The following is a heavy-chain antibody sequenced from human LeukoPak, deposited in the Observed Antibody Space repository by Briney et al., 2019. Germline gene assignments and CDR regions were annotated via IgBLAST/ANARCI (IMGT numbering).Heavy chain of an antibody. J-gene: IGHJ4*02. Sequence: ASVKVPCKASGYTFTSYCIHWVRQAPGQGLEWMGIIDPSGGSTNYAQKFQGRVTMTRDTSTSTVYMELSSLRSEDTAVYYCARESGGNPATSEDYWGQGTLVTVSS. CDR3: ARESGGNPATSEDY. D-gene: IGHD4-23*01. V-gene: IGHV1-46*01. CDR2: IDPSGGST. CDR1: GYTFTSYC.